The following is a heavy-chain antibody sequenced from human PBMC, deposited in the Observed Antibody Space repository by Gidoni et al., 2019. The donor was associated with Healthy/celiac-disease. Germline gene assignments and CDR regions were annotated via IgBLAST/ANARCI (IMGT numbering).Heavy chain of an antibody. CDR2: ISGDGGST. Sequence: EVPLVESGGGVVQPGGSRRLPCAASGFTFDDDAMHWVRQPPGKGLEWVSLISGDGGSTYYANSVKGRFTISRDNSKNSLYLQMNSLRTEDTALYYCAKDTGGYDSSGFRFDYWGQGTLVTVSS. CDR1: GFTFDDDA. D-gene: IGHD3-22*01. V-gene: IGHV3-43*02. CDR3: AKDTGGYDSSGFRFDY. J-gene: IGHJ4*02.